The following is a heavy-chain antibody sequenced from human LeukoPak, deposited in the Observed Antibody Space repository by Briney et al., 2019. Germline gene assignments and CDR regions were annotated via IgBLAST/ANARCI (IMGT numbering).Heavy chain of an antibody. CDR2: MNPNSGNT. CDR3: ARGLGGTGLVVPAAYGPDYYYYYYMDV. D-gene: IGHD2-2*01. CDR1: GYTFTSYD. J-gene: IGHJ6*03. Sequence: ASVKVSCKASGYTFTSYDINWVRQATGQGLEWMGWMNPNSGNTGYAQKFQCRVTMTRNTSISTAYMELSSLRSEDTAVYYCARGLGGTGLVVPAAYGPDYYYYYYMDVWGKGTTVTVSS. V-gene: IGHV1-8*01.